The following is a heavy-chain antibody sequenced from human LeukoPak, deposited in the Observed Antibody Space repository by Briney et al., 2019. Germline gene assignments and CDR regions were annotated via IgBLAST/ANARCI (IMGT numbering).Heavy chain of an antibody. J-gene: IGHJ2*01. CDR2: ISSSGSTI. Sequence: GGSLRLSCAASGFTFSDYYMSWVRQAPGKGVEWVSYISSSGSTIYYADSVKGRFTISRDNAKNSLYLQMNSLRAEDTAVYYCAGEYSSSSEDWYFDLWGRGTLVTVSS. CDR1: GFTFSDYY. D-gene: IGHD6-6*01. V-gene: IGHV3-11*01. CDR3: AGEYSSSSEDWYFDL.